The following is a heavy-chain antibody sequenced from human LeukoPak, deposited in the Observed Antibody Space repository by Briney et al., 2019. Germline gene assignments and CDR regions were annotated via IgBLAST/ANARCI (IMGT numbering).Heavy chain of an antibody. V-gene: IGHV3-30*04. CDR2: ISYDGSNK. CDR1: GFTFNSYA. D-gene: IGHD6-19*01. J-gene: IGHJ5*02. Sequence: GGSLRLSCAASGFTFNSYAMHWVRQAPGKGLEWVAVISYDGSNKYYADSVKGRFTISRDNSKNTLYLQMNSLRAEDTAVYYCARVAHSSGWYGFFDPWGQGTLVTVSS. CDR3: ARVAHSSGWYGFFDP.